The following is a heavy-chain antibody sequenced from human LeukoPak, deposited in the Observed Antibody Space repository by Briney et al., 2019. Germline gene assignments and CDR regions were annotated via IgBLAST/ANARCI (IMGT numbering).Heavy chain of an antibody. D-gene: IGHD1-26*01. CDR3: ARQIVGAYYYYYYMDV. V-gene: IGHV4-39*07. CDR1: VDSLSRTNSY. Sequence: NPSETLCLTCAVSVDSLSRTNSYWGWTRHPPGKGLEWLGSIYFSGGTYNNATLKSRVTISVDTSKNQFSLKLNSVTAADTAVYYCARQIVGAYYYYYYMDVWGKGTTVTVSS. J-gene: IGHJ6*03. CDR2: IYFSGGT.